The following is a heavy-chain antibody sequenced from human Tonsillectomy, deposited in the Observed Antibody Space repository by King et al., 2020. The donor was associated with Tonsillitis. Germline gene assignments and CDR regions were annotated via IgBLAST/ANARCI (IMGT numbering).Heavy chain of an antibody. CDR3: AREDYYDSSGYFDS. CDR2: ISYDGSNK. Sequence: QLVQSGGGVVQPGRSLRLSCAASGFTFSSYAMHWVRQAPGKGLDWVAVISYDGSNKYYADSVKGRFTISRDNSKNTLCLQMNSLRADDTAVYYCAREDYYDSSGYFDSWGQGTLVTVAS. CDR1: GFTFSSYA. D-gene: IGHD3-22*01. V-gene: IGHV3-30*01. J-gene: IGHJ4*02.